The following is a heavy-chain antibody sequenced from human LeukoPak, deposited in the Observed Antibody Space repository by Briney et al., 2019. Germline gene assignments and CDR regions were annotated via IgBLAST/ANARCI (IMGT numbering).Heavy chain of an antibody. V-gene: IGHV4-59*11. D-gene: IGHD6-13*01. CDR1: GGSLRSHY. J-gene: IGHJ4*02. CDR3: ARGGSSSWGNYFDY. Sequence: SETLSLTCTVSGGSLRSHYWSWIRQPPGKGLEWIGYIYYSGGTNYNPSLKSRVTISVDTSKNQFSLKLSSVTAADTAVYYCARGGSSSWGNYFDYWGQGTLVTVSS. CDR2: IYYSGGT.